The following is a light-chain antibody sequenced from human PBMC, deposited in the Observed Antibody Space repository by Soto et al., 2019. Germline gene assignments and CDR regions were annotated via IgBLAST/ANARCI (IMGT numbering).Light chain of an antibody. CDR3: QQYNSWPPYT. Sequence: EIVMTQSPATLTVSPGERVTLSCRASQSVNTNVAWYQQKVGQAPRLLIYGASTRATGIPARFSGSGSGTEFTRTISSIQSEDFTTYYWQQYNSWPPYTFGQGTKLEIK. CDR1: QSVNTN. V-gene: IGKV3-15*01. CDR2: GAS. J-gene: IGKJ2*01.